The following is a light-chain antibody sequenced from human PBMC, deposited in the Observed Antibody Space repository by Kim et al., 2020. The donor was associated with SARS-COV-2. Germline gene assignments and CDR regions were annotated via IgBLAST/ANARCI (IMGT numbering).Light chain of an antibody. CDR1: SIGSRL. J-gene: IGLJ2*01. Sequence: SYELTQPPSGSVAPGETARITCGETSIGSRLVHWYQQTPGQAPVLVVYDSSDRPSGIPERFSGSNSGNTATLTISRVEAGDEADYYCQVWDGVTDHVVFGGGTQLTVL. CDR2: DSS. V-gene: IGLV3-21*02. CDR3: QVWDGVTDHVV.